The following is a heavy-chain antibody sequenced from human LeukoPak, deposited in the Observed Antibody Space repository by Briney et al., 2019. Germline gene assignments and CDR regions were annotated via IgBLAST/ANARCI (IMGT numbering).Heavy chain of an antibody. CDR3: AKASGYSYGLVYGMDV. CDR1: GFTFDGYA. CDR2: ISYDGSNK. V-gene: IGHV3-30*18. Sequence: GGSLRLSCAASGFTFDGYAMHWVRQAPGEGLEWVAVISYDGSNKYYADSVKGRFTISRDNSKNTLYLQMNSLRAEDTAVYYCAKASGYSYGLVYGMDVWGQGTTVTVSS. J-gene: IGHJ6*02. D-gene: IGHD5-18*01.